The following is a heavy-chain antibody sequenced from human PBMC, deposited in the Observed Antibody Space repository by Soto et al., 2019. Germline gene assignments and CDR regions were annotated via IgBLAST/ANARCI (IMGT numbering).Heavy chain of an antibody. J-gene: IGHJ4*02. V-gene: IGHV4-34*01. CDR1: GESFRGYY. D-gene: IGHD2-2*01. Sequence: QVQLQQWGAGLLKPSETLSLTYAVYGESFRGYYWRWIRQPPRRGLEWIGEITQRGSTNYNPSLKSRVTVSVDTSKSRFSLKLISVTAADTAVYYCATLSCTSTTCYADYWGQGALVTVSS. CDR2: ITQRGST. CDR3: ATLSCTSTTCYADY.